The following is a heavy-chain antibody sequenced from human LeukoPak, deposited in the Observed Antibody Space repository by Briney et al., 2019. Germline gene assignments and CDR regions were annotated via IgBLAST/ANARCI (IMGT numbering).Heavy chain of an antibody. V-gene: IGHV1-24*01. Sequence: GASVKVSCKVSGYTLTELSMHWVRQAPGKGLEWMGSFDPEDGETIYAQKFQGRVTMTEDTSTDTAYMELSSLRSEDTAVYYCATGLTASTLDYYYYMDVWGKGTTVTVSS. CDR3: ATGLTASTLDYYYYMDV. J-gene: IGHJ6*03. CDR2: FDPEDGET. D-gene: IGHD2-21*02. CDR1: GYTLTELS.